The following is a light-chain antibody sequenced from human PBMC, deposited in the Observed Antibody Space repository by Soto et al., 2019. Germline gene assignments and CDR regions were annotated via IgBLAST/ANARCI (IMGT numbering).Light chain of an antibody. Sequence: MQISKNPSTLSATVGDRVSITCGASQSISSWLAWYQQKPGKAPKLLIYDASSLESGVPSRFSGSGSGTEFTLTISILQPDDFATYYCQPYNSYGTFGQGSKVE. V-gene: IGKV1-5*01. CDR3: QPYNSYGT. CDR1: QSISSW. CDR2: DAS. J-gene: IGKJ1*01.